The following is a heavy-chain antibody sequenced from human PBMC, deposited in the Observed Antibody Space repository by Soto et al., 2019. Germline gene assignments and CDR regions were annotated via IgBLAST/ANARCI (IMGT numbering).Heavy chain of an antibody. CDR3: ARGTSGSPRSNLDY. V-gene: IGHV4-59*01. Sequence: SETLSLTCTVSGGTISSYYWSWIRQPPGKGLEWIGYIYYSGSTNYDPPLKSRVTISVDTSKNRFSLKLTSVTAADTAVYYCARGTSGSPRSNLDYWGQGTLVTVSS. J-gene: IGHJ4*02. CDR1: GGTISSYY. D-gene: IGHD1-26*01. CDR2: IYYSGST.